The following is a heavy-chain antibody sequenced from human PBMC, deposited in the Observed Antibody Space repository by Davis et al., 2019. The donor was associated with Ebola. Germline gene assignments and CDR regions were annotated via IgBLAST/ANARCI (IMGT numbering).Heavy chain of an antibody. D-gene: IGHD4-17*01. V-gene: IGHV1-2*02. CDR1: GYTFTDYF. CDR2: INPNSGAT. CDR3: ARGGYGDYGDGFGI. J-gene: IGHJ3*02. Sequence: ASVKVSCKASGYTFTDYFIHWVRQAPGQRLEWIGWINPNSGATDYPQNFQGRVSMTRDTSVTTVYMEVTRLTSADTAVYYCARGGYGDYGDGFGIWGQGTMVTVSS.